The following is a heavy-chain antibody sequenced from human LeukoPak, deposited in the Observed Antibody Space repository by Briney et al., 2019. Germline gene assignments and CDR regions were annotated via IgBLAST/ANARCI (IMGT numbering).Heavy chain of an antibody. V-gene: IGHV1-46*01. CDR3: ATVAMATISAYDY. D-gene: IGHD5-12*01. CDR2: INPSGDPT. Sequence: ASVKVSCKASGYTFTSYYMHWVRQAPGQGLEWVGIINPSGDPTTYAQKFQGRVTMTEDTSTDTAYMELSSLRSEDTAVYYCATVAMATISAYDYWGQGTLVTVSS. CDR1: GYTFTSYY. J-gene: IGHJ4*02.